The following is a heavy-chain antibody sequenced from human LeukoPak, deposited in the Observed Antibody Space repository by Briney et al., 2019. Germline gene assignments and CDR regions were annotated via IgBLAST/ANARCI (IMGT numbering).Heavy chain of an antibody. CDR3: ARVGTMVREGYYFDY. V-gene: IGHV4-59*03. D-gene: IGHD3-10*01. CDR2: IYYSGST. J-gene: IGHJ4*02. CDR1: GGSISTYY. Sequence: SETLSLTCTVSGGSISTYYWSWIRQPPGKGLEWIGYIYYSGSTNSNPSLKSRVTMSVDTSKNQLSLKLRSVTAADTAVYYCARVGTMVREGYYFDYWGQGTLVIVSS.